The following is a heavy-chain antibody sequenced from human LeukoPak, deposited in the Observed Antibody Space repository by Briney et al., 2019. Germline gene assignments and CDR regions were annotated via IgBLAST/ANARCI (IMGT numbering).Heavy chain of an antibody. D-gene: IGHD1-1*01. CDR2: IRYDGSNK. Sequence: GGPLRLSCAASGFTFSSYGMHWVRQAPGKGLEWVAFIRYDGSNKYYADSVKGRFTISRDNSKNTLYLQMNSLRAEDTAVYYCAKALLEPFDYWGQGTLVTVSS. CDR3: AKALLEPFDY. V-gene: IGHV3-30*02. CDR1: GFTFSSYG. J-gene: IGHJ4*02.